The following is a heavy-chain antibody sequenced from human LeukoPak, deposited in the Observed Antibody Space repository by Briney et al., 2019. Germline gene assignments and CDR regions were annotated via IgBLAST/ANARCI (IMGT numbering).Heavy chain of an antibody. D-gene: IGHD2-15*01. CDR2: MSSGGSYI. Sequence: GGSLRLSCAASGFTFSSYEMNWVRQAPGKGLEWVSPMSSGGSYIYYADSVRGRFTISRDNAKDSLFLLMNSLRVEDTAVYYCARGRPTGSSRRFVVQWGQGTLVTVSS. CDR3: ARGRPTGSSRRFVVQ. J-gene: IGHJ4*02. CDR1: GFTFSSYE. V-gene: IGHV3-21*06.